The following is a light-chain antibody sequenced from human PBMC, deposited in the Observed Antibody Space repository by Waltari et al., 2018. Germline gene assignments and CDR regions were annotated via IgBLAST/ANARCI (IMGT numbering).Light chain of an antibody. Sequence: DIQLTQSPSFLSASVGDRVTITCRVSQGISSYLAWYQQKPGKAPKLLIYAASTLQSGVPSRFSGSGSGTEFTLTISSLQPEDFATYYCQQLNTYPYTFGQGTELEIK. CDR1: QGISSY. CDR3: QQLNTYPYT. V-gene: IGKV1-9*01. J-gene: IGKJ2*01. CDR2: AAS.